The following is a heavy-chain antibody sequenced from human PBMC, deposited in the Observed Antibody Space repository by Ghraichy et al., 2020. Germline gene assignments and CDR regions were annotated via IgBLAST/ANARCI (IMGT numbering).Heavy chain of an antibody. J-gene: IGHJ4*02. V-gene: IGHV3-23*01. CDR2: ISASGGST. CDR3: AKDRCNGGGCYPHRFDC. D-gene: IGHD2-15*01. CDR1: GFTFSNYA. Sequence: GGSLRLSCAASGFTFSNYAMSWVRQAPGKGLEWVSSISASGGSTYYADSVKGRFTISRDDSKNTLFLQMSSLRDEDTAVYYCAKDRCNGGGCYPHRFDCWGQGSLVTVSS.